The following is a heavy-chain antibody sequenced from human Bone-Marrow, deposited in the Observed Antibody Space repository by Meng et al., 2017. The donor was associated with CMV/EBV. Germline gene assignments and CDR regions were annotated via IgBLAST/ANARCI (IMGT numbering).Heavy chain of an antibody. J-gene: IGHJ6*02. D-gene: IGHD2-2*01. CDR1: GFTFSSYA. CDR3: ARWGIVVVPAAIGYYYYGMDV. V-gene: IGHV3-30-3*01. Sequence: GESLKISCAASGFTFSSYAMHWVRQAPGKGLEWVAVISYDGSNKYYADSVKGRFTISRDNAKNSLYLQMNSLRAEDTAVYYCARWGIVVVPAAIGYYYYGMDVWGQGTLVTVSS. CDR2: ISYDGSNK.